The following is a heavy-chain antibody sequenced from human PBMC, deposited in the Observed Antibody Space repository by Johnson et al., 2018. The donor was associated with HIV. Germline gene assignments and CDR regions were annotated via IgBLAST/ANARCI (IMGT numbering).Heavy chain of an antibody. CDR2: ISYDGSNK. CDR1: GFTFSSYA. D-gene: IGHD4-17*01. V-gene: IGHV3-30*14. Sequence: QEQLVESGGGVVQPGRSLRLSCAASGFTFSSYAMHWVRQAPGKGLEWVAVISYDGSNKYYADSVQGRFTISRDNSKNTLYLQMNSLRAEDTAVYYCAREGTVSYGGAFDIWGQGTMVTVSS. CDR3: AREGTVSYGGAFDI. J-gene: IGHJ3*02.